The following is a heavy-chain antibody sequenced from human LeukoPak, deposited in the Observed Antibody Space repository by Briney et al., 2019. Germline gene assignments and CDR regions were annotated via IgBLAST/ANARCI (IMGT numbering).Heavy chain of an antibody. CDR3: ARNNGVDV. Sequence: GGSLRLSCAASGFALSSHWMTWVRQVPGRGPEWVANVNRDGSETYYLDSVKDRFTISKDNAKNSLYLQMNSLRAEDTALYHCARNNGVDVWGQGTTVIVSS. CDR1: GFALSSHW. CDR2: VNRDGSET. V-gene: IGHV3-7*03. J-gene: IGHJ6*02.